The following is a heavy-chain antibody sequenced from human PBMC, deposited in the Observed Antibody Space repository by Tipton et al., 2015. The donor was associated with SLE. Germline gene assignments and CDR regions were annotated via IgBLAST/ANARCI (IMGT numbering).Heavy chain of an antibody. CDR2: IYYSGST. CDR3: ARDRGGGSTPDAFDI. J-gene: IGHJ3*02. Sequence: TLSLTCTVSGGSISSHYWSWIRQPPGKGLEWIGYIYYSGSTNYNPSLKSRVTISVDTSKNQFSLKLSSVTAADTAVYYCARDRGGGSTPDAFDIWGQGTMVTVSS. V-gene: IGHV4-59*11. CDR1: GGSISSHY. D-gene: IGHD3-10*01.